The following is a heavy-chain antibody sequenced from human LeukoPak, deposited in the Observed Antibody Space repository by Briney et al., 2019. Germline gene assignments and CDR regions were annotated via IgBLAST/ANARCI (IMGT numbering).Heavy chain of an antibody. Sequence: PGGSLRLSCAASGFTFSNYAMNWVRQAAGKGLEWVSVINGSGRSTYYADSVEGRFTISRDNSKNTLYLQMNSLRAEDTAVYYCARRGGDYAFYEYWGQGTLVTVSS. CDR2: INGSGRST. V-gene: IGHV3-23*01. J-gene: IGHJ4*02. CDR1: GFTFSNYA. D-gene: IGHD2-21*02. CDR3: ARRGGDYAFYEY.